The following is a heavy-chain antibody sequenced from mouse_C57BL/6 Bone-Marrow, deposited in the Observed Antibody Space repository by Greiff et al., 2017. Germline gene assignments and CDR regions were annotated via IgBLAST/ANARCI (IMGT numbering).Heavy chain of an antibody. Sequence: DVKLVESGGGLVQPGGSLKLSCAASGFTFSDYYMYWVRQTPEKRLEWVAYISNGGGSTYYPDTVKGRFTISRDNAKNTLYLQMSRLKSEDTAMYYCARQGITTIVQRGYAMDYWGQGTSVTVSS. CDR2: ISNGGGST. CDR1: GFTFSDYY. D-gene: IGHD1-1*01. CDR3: ARQGITTIVQRGYAMDY. J-gene: IGHJ4*01. V-gene: IGHV5-12*01.